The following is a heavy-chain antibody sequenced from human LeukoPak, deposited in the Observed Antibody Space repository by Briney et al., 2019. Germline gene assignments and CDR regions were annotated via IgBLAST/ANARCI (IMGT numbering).Heavy chain of an antibody. CDR1: GYSFTSYW. J-gene: IGHJ4*02. D-gene: IGHD5-18*01. CDR2: IYPDDSDA. V-gene: IGHV5-51*01. CDR3: ARLGGDPYGHFDY. Sequence: GESLKISCKGSGYSFTSYWMTWVRQMPGKGLEWMGIIYPDDSDARYSLSFQGQVTISADKSISTAYLQWSSLKASDTALYYCARLGGDPYGHFDYWGQGTLVTVSS.